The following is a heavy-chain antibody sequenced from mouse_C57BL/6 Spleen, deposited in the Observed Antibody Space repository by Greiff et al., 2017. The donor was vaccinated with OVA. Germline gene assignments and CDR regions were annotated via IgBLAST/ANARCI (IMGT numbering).Heavy chain of an antibody. V-gene: IGHV1-80*01. Sequence: VQLVESGAELVKPGASVKISCKASGYAFSSYWMNWVKQRPGKGLEWIGQIYPGDGDTNYNGKFKGKATLTADKYSSPAYMQLSSLTSEDSAVYFCARRKTTPGRGYAMDDWGQGTSVTVSS. CDR2: IYPGDGDT. D-gene: IGHD4-1*01. CDR1: GYAFSSYW. CDR3: ARRKTTPGRGYAMDD. J-gene: IGHJ4*01.